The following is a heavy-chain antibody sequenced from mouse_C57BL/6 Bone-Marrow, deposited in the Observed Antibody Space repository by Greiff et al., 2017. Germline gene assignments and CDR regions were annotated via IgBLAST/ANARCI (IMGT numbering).Heavy chain of an antibody. CDR1: GFTFSSYA. CDR2: ISDGGSYT. CDR3: ARDRDYYGSWYFDV. Sequence: EVMLVESGGGLVKPGGSLKLSCAASGFTFSSYAMSWVRQTPEKRLEWVATISDGGSYTYYPDNVKGRFTISRDNAKNNLYLQMSHLKSEDTAMYYCARDRDYYGSWYFDVWGTGTTVTVSS. D-gene: IGHD1-1*01. V-gene: IGHV5-4*01. J-gene: IGHJ1*03.